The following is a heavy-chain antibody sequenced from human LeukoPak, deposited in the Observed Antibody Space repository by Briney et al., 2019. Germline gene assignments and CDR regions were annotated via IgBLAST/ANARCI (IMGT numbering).Heavy chain of an antibody. CDR3: AKDPTAMVTNIDY. Sequence: GGSLRLSCAASGFTFSSYAMSWVRQAPGKGLEWVSATNGRGGSTDYADSVKGRFTISRDNSKNTLYLQVNSLRAEDTAVYYCAKDPTAMVTNIDYWGQGTLVTVSS. V-gene: IGHV3-23*01. J-gene: IGHJ4*02. CDR2: TNGRGGST. CDR1: GFTFSSYA. D-gene: IGHD5-18*01.